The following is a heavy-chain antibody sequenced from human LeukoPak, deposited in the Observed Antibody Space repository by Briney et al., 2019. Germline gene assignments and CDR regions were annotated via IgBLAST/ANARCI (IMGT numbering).Heavy chain of an antibody. CDR2: IDTKTGNP. Sequence: ASVKVSCKASGYTFSSCAINWVRQAPGQGLEYMGWIDTKTGNPTYAQGFTGRFVFSLDTSVSTAYLQISSLKAEDTAVYYCSTTYYYDSSEGYWGQGTLVTVSS. J-gene: IGHJ4*02. CDR1: GYTFSSCA. CDR3: STTYYYDSSEGY. D-gene: IGHD3-22*01. V-gene: IGHV7-4-1*02.